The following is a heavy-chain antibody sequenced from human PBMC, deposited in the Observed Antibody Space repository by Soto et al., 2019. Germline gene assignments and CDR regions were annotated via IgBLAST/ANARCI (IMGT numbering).Heavy chain of an antibody. J-gene: IGHJ4*02. CDR1: GGSFSGYY. CDR2: INHSGST. CDR3: ARGRLNYYDSSGYYWF. D-gene: IGHD3-22*01. Sequence: SGTLSLTCAVYGGSFSGYYWSWIRQPPGKGLEWIGEINHSGSTNYNPSLKSRVTIPVDTSKNQFSLKLSSVTAADTAVYYCARGRLNYYDSSGYYWFWGQGTLVTVSS. V-gene: IGHV4-34*01.